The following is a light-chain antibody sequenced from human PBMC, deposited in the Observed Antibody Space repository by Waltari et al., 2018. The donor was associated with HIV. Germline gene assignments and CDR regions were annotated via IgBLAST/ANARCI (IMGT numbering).Light chain of an antibody. V-gene: IGKV3-15*01. CDR3: HQYNNWPQWT. J-gene: IGKJ1*01. CDR2: GAS. Sequence: EIGMTQSPATLSVSPGERATLSCRASQSVDRNLAWYQQKPGQAPRLLIYGASTRATDIPARFSGSGSGTEFTLTISSLQSEDFAIYYCHQYNNWPQWTFGQGTKVEIK. CDR1: QSVDRN.